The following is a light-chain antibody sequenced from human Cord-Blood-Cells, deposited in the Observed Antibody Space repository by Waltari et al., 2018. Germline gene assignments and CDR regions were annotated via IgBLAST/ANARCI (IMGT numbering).Light chain of an antibody. CDR2: DVS. J-gene: IGLJ2*01. CDR3: SSYTSSSTRV. CDR1: SSAVGGYNY. Sequence: QSALTQPASVSGSPGQSITISCNGTSSAVGGYNYVSWYQQHPGKAPKLMIYDVSNRPSWVSNRFSGSKSGNTASLTISGLQADDEADYYCSSYTSSSTRVFGGGTKLTVL. V-gene: IGLV2-14*01.